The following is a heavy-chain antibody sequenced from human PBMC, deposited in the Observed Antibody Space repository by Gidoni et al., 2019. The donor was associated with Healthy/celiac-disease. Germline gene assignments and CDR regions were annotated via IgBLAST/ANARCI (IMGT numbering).Heavy chain of an antibody. V-gene: IGHV1-18*04. Sequence: QVQLVQSGAEVKKPGASVKVSCKASGYTFTSYGLSWVRQAPGQGLEWMGWISAYNGNTNYAQKLQGRVTMTTDTSTSTAYMELRSLRSDDTAVYYCARDGAFWGSYPGLSALGFDYWGQGTLVTVSS. CDR3: ARDGAFWGSYPGLSALGFDY. D-gene: IGHD3-16*02. J-gene: IGHJ4*02. CDR1: GYTFTSYG. CDR2: ISAYNGNT.